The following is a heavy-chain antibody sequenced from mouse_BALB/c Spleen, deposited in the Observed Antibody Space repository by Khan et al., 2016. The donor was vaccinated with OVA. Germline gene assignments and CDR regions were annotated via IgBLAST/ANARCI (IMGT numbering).Heavy chain of an antibody. J-gene: IGHJ3*01. D-gene: IGHD2-1*01. CDR3: ARSNYGTFAY. Sequence: EVELVESGGGLVKPGGSLKLSCAASGFTFSSFSMSWVRQTPEKRLEWVAAISSGGDNTFYPDRVKGRFTISRDNAMNNLSLQMSSLRAEDTALYYCARSNYGTFAYWGQGTLVTVSA. CDR1: GFTFSSFS. CDR2: ISSGGDNT. V-gene: IGHV5-9*03.